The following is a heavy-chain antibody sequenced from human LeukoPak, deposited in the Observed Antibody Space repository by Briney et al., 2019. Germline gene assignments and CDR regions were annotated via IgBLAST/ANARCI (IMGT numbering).Heavy chain of an antibody. CDR1: GFTFSSYA. D-gene: IGHD3-22*01. J-gene: IGHJ4*02. CDR3: ARDRDYYDSSGKFDY. CDR2: ISYDGSNK. Sequence: PGGSLRLSCAASGFTFSSYAMHWVRQAPGTGLEWVAVISYDGSNKYYADSVKGRFTISRDNSKNTLYLQMNSLRAEDTAVYYCARDRDYYDSSGKFDYWGQGTLVTVSS. V-gene: IGHV3-30-3*01.